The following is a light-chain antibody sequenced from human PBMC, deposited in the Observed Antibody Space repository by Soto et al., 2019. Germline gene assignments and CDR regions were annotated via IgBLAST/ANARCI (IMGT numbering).Light chain of an antibody. Sequence: DFQMTQSPSTLSASVGDRVTITCRASQSISSWLAWYQQKPGKAPKLLIYKASSLESGVPLRFSGSGSGTEFTLTISSLQPDDFATYYCQQYNSYSITFGQGTRLEIK. CDR1: QSISSW. V-gene: IGKV1-5*03. CDR2: KAS. CDR3: QQYNSYSIT. J-gene: IGKJ5*01.